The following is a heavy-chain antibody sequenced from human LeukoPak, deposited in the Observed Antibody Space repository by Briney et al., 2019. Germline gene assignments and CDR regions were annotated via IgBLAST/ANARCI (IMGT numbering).Heavy chain of an antibody. Sequence: GGSLRLSCAASGFTSSSYWMSWVRQAPGKGLEWVSGISSSGGSTYYADSVKGRFTISRDNSKNTLFLQVNSLGAEDTAVYYCAKDRSTYNDVLTGYYTGYLQYWGQGTLVTVSS. CDR2: ISSSGGST. D-gene: IGHD3-9*01. CDR1: GFTSSSYW. J-gene: IGHJ1*01. CDR3: AKDRSTYNDVLTGYYTGYLQY. V-gene: IGHV3-23*01.